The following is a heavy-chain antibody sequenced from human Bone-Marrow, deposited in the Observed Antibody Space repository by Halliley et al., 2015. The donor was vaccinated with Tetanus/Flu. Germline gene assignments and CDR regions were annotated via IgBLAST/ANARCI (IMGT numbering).Heavy chain of an antibody. V-gene: IGHV1-18*01. CDR2: AYNGNT. D-gene: IGHD3-22*01. Sequence: AYNGNTNYAQKLQGRVTMTTDTSTSTAYMELRSLRSDDTAVYYCARDRYYDSSGIFYYYGMDVWGQGTTVTVSS. J-gene: IGHJ6*02. CDR3: ARDRYYDSSGIFYYYGMDV.